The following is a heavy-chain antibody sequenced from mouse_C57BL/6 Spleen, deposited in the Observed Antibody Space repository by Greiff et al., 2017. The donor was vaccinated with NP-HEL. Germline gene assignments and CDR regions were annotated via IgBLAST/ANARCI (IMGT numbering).Heavy chain of an antibody. V-gene: IGHV1-26*01. Sequence: VQLQQSGPELVKPGASVKISCKASGYTFTDYYMNWVKQSHGKSLEWIGDINPNNGGTSYNQKFKGKATLTVDKSSSTAYMELRSLTSEDSAVYYCVYYYDAMDYWGQGTSVTVSS. CDR1: GYTFTDYY. CDR3: VYYYDAMDY. D-gene: IGHD1-1*01. J-gene: IGHJ4*01. CDR2: INPNNGGT.